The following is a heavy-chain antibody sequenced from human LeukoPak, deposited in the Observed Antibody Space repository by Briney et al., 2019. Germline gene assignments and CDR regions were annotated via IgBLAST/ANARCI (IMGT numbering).Heavy chain of an antibody. Sequence: TGGSLRLSCAAPGFTFSSYGMTWVRQAPGKGLEWVSYISSSSSTIYYADSVKGRFSISRDNAKKSLYLQMNSLRAEDTAVYYCARDPIYAPPPLAAFDIWGQGTLVTVSS. D-gene: IGHD3-16*01. J-gene: IGHJ3*02. CDR1: GFTFSSYG. CDR3: ARDPIYAPPPLAAFDI. V-gene: IGHV3-48*04. CDR2: ISSSSSTI.